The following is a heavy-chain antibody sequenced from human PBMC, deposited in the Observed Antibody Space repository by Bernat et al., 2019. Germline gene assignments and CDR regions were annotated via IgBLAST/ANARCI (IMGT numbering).Heavy chain of an antibody. CDR1: GFTFSSYG. D-gene: IGHD6-19*01. Sequence: QVQLVESGGGVVQPGRSLRLSCAASGFTFSSYGMHWVRQAPGKGLEWVAVIWYDGSNKYYADSVKGRFTISRDNSKNTLYLQMNSLRAGDTAVYYCARERSSGWYPDAFDIWGQGTMVTVSS. CDR3: ARERSSGWYPDAFDI. V-gene: IGHV3-33*01. J-gene: IGHJ3*02. CDR2: IWYDGSNK.